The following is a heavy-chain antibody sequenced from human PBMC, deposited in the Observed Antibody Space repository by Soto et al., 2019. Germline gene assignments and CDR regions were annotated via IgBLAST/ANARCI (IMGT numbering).Heavy chain of an antibody. Sequence: QVQLRESGPGLVKPSETLSLTCAVSDGSVNTGNFYWSWIRQPPGKGLEWIGHIYYTGTTKYNPSLESRVTISVATSNNQFSLKVTSVTAADTAVYYCAREDKPLAPYGGDFDYWGQGVLVTVAS. D-gene: IGHD3-16*01. CDR2: IYYTGTT. V-gene: IGHV4-61*01. CDR3: AREDKPLAPYGGDFDY. CDR1: DGSVNTGNFY. J-gene: IGHJ4*02.